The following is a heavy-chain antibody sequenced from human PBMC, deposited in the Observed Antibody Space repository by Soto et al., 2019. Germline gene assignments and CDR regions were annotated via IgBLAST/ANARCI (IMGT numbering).Heavy chain of an antibody. J-gene: IGHJ4*02. Sequence: EVQLLESGGGLVQPGGSLRLSCAASGFTFSSYAMSWVRQSPGKGLEWVSAISGSGGSTYYADFVKGRFTIASDNSNNALYVQMNSMSDDNTAVYYCAKGGTVTTGVYFDYWGQGTLVTVSS. CDR3: AKGGTVTTGVYFDY. D-gene: IGHD4-17*01. V-gene: IGHV3-23*01. CDR1: GFTFSSYA. CDR2: ISGSGGST.